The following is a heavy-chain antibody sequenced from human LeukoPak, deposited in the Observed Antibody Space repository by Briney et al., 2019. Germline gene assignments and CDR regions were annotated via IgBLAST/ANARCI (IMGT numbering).Heavy chain of an antibody. CDR2: ISSGGNTE. CDR3: ARDTLNGPFVTSLDY. J-gene: IGHJ4*01. V-gene: IGHV3-48*03. Sequence: GGSLRLSCAASGFSFSSHPMNWVRQAPGKGLEWLSHISSGGNTEYYLDSVRGRFTMSRDNTKNLLFLQMNSLTDEDTAVYYCARDTLNGPFVTSLDYWGHGALVTVSP. CDR1: GFSFSSHP. D-gene: IGHD3-9*01.